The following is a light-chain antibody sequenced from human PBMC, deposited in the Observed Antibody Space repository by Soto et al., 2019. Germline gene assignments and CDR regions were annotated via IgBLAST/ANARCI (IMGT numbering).Light chain of an antibody. CDR1: QSVSSN. Sequence: EIVLTQSPGTLSLSPGERATLSCRASQSVSSNLAWYQQKPGQAPRLLIYGASTRVAGIPARFSGSGSGTEFSLTISSLQSEDFAVYYCQQYNNWPPYTFGQGTKVDIK. CDR3: QQYNNWPPYT. J-gene: IGKJ1*01. CDR2: GAS. V-gene: IGKV3-15*01.